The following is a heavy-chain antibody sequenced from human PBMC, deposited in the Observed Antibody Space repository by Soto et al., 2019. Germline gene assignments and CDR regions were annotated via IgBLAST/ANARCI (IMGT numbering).Heavy chain of an antibody. D-gene: IGHD6-19*01. Sequence: EVQLVESGGGLVQPGGSLRLSYAASEFTFSNYWMNWVRQAPGKGLEWVAYISRDGSEKSYVDSVKGRFTISRDNAKKSLFLQMNSLRVEDTAVYYCARGFGDGWYGGPDYWGQGTLVTVSS. J-gene: IGHJ4*01. CDR3: ARGFGDGWYGGPDY. V-gene: IGHV3-7*01. CDR2: ISRDGSEK. CDR1: EFTFSNYW.